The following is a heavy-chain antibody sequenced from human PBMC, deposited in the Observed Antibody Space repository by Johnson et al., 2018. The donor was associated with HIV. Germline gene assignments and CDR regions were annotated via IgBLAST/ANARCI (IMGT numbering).Heavy chain of an antibody. CDR3: ARDPYYDFLTGRRDAFDI. J-gene: IGHJ3*02. D-gene: IGHD3-9*01. Sequence: VQLVESGGGLVQPGGSLRLSCAASGFTVSNYYMTWVRQSPGKGLEWVSVIYSGGSTYYADSVKGRFTISRDTSKNTLYLQMNSLRAEDTAVYYCARDPYYDFLTGRRDAFDIWGQGTMVTVSS. CDR2: IYSGGST. CDR1: GFTVSNYY. V-gene: IGHV3-66*01.